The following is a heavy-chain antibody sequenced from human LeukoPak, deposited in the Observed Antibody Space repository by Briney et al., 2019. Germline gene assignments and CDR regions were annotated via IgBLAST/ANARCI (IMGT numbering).Heavy chain of an antibody. J-gene: IGHJ3*02. Sequence: SWIRQHPGKGLEWIGYIYYSGSTYYNRSLKSRVTISVDTSKNQFSLKLSSVTAADTAVYYCARDDLDAFDIWGQGTMVTVSS. V-gene: IGHV4-31*02. CDR2: IYYSGST. CDR3: ARDDLDAFDI. D-gene: IGHD3-3*01.